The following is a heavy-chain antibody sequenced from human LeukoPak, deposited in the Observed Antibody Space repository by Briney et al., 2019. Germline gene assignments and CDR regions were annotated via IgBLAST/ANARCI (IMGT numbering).Heavy chain of an antibody. V-gene: IGHV1-8*01. J-gene: IGHJ4*02. Sequence: ASVKVSCKASGYTFTSHDINWVRQATGQGLEWVGYINPNSGNTGYAQKFQGRVTLTSDTSTNTAYMELTSLTSEDTAVYYCTRVPRESYSHWGQGTLVTVSS. CDR3: TRVPRESYSH. CDR1: GYTFTSHD. CDR2: INPNSGNT. D-gene: IGHD1-26*01.